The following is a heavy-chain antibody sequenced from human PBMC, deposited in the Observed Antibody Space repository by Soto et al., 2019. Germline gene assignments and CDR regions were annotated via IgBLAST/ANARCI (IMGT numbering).Heavy chain of an antibody. Sequence: PSETLSLTCAVSGGSISSGGYSWSWIRQPPGKGLEWIGYIYHSGSTYYNPSLKSRVTISVDRSKNQFSLKLSSVTAADTAVYYCARGGQSLYYYYGMDVWGQGTTVTVSS. J-gene: IGHJ6*02. CDR3: ARGGQSLYYYYGMDV. CDR2: IYHSGST. CDR1: GGSISSGGYS. D-gene: IGHD6-25*01. V-gene: IGHV4-30-2*01.